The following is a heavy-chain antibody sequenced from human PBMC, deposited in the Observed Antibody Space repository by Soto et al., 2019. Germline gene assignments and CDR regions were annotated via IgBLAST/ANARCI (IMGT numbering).Heavy chain of an antibody. Sequence: SVKVSCKASGGTFSSYAISWVRQAPGQGLEWMGGIIPIFGTANYAQKFQGRVTITADESTSTAYMELSSLRSEDTAVYYCARNGMTTVTTVFDSYYYGMDVWGQGTTVTVSS. CDR3: ARNGMTTVTTVFDSYYYGMDV. V-gene: IGHV1-69*13. D-gene: IGHD4-4*01. CDR1: GGTFSSYA. CDR2: IIPIFGTA. J-gene: IGHJ6*02.